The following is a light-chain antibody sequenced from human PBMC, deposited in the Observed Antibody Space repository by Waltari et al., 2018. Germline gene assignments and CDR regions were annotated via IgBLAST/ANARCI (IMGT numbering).Light chain of an antibody. Sequence: DIVMTQSPDSLAVSLGERATINCKSSQSVLYSSNNKNYLAWYQQKPGQPPKLLIYWASTRESRVPERFSGRGFGTEFTPTISSLQAEDVAVYYCQQYYSTPLYTFGQGTKLEIK. V-gene: IGKV4-1*01. CDR2: WAS. CDR1: QSVLYSSNNKNY. J-gene: IGKJ2*01. CDR3: QQYYSTPLYT.